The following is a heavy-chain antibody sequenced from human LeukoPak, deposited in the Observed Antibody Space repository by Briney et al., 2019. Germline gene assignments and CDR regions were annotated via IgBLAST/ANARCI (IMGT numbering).Heavy chain of an antibody. CDR2: INPNSGGT. J-gene: IGHJ5*02. CDR3: ARDSDWEVNWFDP. D-gene: IGHD3/OR15-3a*01. CDR1: GYTFTGYY. Sequence: ASVTVSCKASGYTFTGYYMHWVRQAPGQGLEWMGWINPNSGGTNYAQKFQGRVTMTRDTSISTAYMELSRLRSDDTAVYYCARDSDWEVNWFDPWGQGTLVTVSS. V-gene: IGHV1-2*02.